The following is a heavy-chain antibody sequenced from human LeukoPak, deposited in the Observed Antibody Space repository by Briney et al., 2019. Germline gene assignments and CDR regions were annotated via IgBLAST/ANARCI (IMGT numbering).Heavy chain of an antibody. V-gene: IGHV4-59*01. Sequence: TSETLSLTCTVSGGSTSSCYWSWIRQPPGKGLEWIGYIYYSGSTNYNPSLKSRVTISVDTSKNQFSLKLSSVTAADTAVYYCARSRSRRNFDYWGQGTLVTVSS. J-gene: IGHJ4*02. D-gene: IGHD1-14*01. CDR1: GGSTSSCY. CDR3: ARSRSRRNFDY. CDR2: IYYSGST.